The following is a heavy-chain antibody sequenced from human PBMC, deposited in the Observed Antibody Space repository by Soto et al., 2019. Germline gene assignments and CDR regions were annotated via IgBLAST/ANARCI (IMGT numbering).Heavy chain of an antibody. CDR2: LNGGANGP. CDR1: GFTFSNYG. V-gene: IGHV3-23*01. CDR3: AKDPGNARYFDC. J-gene: IGHJ4*02. Sequence: PRGSLVVSCTASGFTFSNYGMSWVRQAPGRGLEWVSSLNGGANGPRYADSVKGRFTISRDNSKNTLYLQMNSLSADDTAVYYCAKDPGNARYFDCWGQGTMVTVSS.